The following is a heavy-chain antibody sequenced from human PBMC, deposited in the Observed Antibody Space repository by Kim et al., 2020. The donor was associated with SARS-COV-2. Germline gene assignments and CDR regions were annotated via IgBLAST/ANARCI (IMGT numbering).Heavy chain of an antibody. CDR1: GFTFSSYS. V-gene: IGHV3-21*01. CDR3: ARDQGTMIVDRFDY. J-gene: IGHJ4*02. D-gene: IGHD3-22*01. CDR2: ISSSSSYI. Sequence: GGSLRLSCAASGFTFSSYSMNWVRQAPGKGLEWVSSISSSSSYIYYADSVKGRFTISRDNAKNSLYLQMNSLRAEDTAVYYCARDQGTMIVDRFDYWGQGTLVTVSS.